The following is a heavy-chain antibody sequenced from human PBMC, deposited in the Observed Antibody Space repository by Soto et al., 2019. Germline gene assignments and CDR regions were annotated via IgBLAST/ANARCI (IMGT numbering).Heavy chain of an antibody. Sequence: GGSLRLSCAASGFTFSSYSMNWVRQAPGKGLEWVSSISSSSSYIYYADSVKGRFTISRDNAKNSLYLQMNSLRAEDTAVYYCASSLPGDLDHPYYYYYYMDVWGKGTTVTVSS. CDR3: ASSLPGDLDHPYYYYYYMDV. CDR1: GFTFSSYS. D-gene: IGHD7-27*01. J-gene: IGHJ6*03. CDR2: ISSSSSYI. V-gene: IGHV3-21*01.